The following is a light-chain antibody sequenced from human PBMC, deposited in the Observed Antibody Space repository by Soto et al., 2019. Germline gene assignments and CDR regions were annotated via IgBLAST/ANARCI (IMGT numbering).Light chain of an antibody. CDR3: LLYYGGAVV. CDR2: STS. CDR1: TGAVTSGYY. Sequence: QAVVTQEPSLTVSPGGTVTLTWAFSTGAVTSGYYPNWFQQKPGQAPRALIYSTSNKYSWTPARFSGSLLGGKAALTLSGVQPEDEAEYYCLLYYGGAVVFGGGTKLTVL. J-gene: IGLJ2*01. V-gene: IGLV7-43*01.